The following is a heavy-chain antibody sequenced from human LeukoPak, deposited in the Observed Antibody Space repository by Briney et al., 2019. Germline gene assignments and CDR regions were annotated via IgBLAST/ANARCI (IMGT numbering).Heavy chain of an antibody. CDR3: ARVSYYYDSSGSYHAFDI. CDR1: GFTFSSYS. V-gene: IGHV4-34*01. CDR2: INHSGST. J-gene: IGHJ3*02. D-gene: IGHD3-22*01. Sequence: GSLRLSCAASGFTFSSYSMNWVRQAPGKGLEWIGEINHSGSTNYNPSLKSRVTISVDTSKNQFSLKLSSVTAADTAVYYCARVSYYYDSSGSYHAFDIWGQGTMVTVSS.